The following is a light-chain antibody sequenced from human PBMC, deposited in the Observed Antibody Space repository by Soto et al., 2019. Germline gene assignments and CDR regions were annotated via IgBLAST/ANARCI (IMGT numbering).Light chain of an antibody. Sequence: AIQLTQSPSSLSASVGDSVTITCRASQGIGRSLAWYQQKPGKAPKLLIFAASTLESGVPSRFTGSGSGTDFTLTINSLQPEDFATYYCQRFNSYPHTFGQGTRLEV. J-gene: IGKJ5*01. CDR1: QGIGRS. CDR3: QRFNSYPHT. V-gene: IGKV1-13*02. CDR2: AAS.